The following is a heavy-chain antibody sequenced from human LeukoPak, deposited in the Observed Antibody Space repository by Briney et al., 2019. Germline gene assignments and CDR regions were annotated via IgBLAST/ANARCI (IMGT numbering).Heavy chain of an antibody. V-gene: IGHV4-38-2*02. CDR3: ARITILGAYRGYYYYMDV. CDR1: GYSISSGYY. J-gene: IGHJ6*03. CDR2: IYHSGST. D-gene: IGHD3-3*01. Sequence: SETLSLTCTVSGYSISSGYYWGWIRQPPGKGLEWIGSIYHSGSTYYNPSLKSRVTISVDTSKNQFSLKLSSVTAADTAVYYCARITILGAYRGYYYYMDVWGKGTTVTVSS.